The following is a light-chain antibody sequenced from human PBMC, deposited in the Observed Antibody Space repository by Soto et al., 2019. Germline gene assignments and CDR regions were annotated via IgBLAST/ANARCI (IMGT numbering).Light chain of an antibody. Sequence: IQMTQSPASLSASLEDRVIITCRASQSTRNHLNWYQQKPGKAPKLLIFAASSLQSGVPSRFSGSRSGPDFTLTISSLQPEDFETYYCQQSYSSPPTFGQGAKVDIK. V-gene: IGKV1-39*01. CDR3: QQSYSSPPT. CDR1: QSTRNH. J-gene: IGKJ1*01. CDR2: AAS.